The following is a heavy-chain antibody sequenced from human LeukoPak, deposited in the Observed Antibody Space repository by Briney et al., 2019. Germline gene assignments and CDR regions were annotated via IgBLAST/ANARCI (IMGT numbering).Heavy chain of an antibody. J-gene: IGHJ3*02. CDR2: ISGSGGSI. Sequence: PGGSLRLSCAASGFTFSSYAMSWVRQAPGKGLEWVSAISGSGGSIYYADSVKGRFTISRDNSKNTLYLQMNSLRAEDTAVYYCAKDLGMVRGVPDAFDIWGQGTMVTVSS. V-gene: IGHV3-23*01. CDR1: GFTFSSYA. CDR3: AKDLGMVRGVPDAFDI. D-gene: IGHD3-10*01.